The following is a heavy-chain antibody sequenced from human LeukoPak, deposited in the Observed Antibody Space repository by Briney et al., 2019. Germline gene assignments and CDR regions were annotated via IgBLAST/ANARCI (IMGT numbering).Heavy chain of an antibody. Sequence: ASVKVSCKASGYTFTSYDINWVRQATGQGLEWMGWMNPNSGNTGYAQKFQGRVTMTRNTSISTAYMELSSLRSGDTAVYYCARAIAAAGTIDYWGQGTLVTVSS. J-gene: IGHJ4*02. CDR2: MNPNSGNT. V-gene: IGHV1-8*01. D-gene: IGHD6-13*01. CDR1: GYTFTSYD. CDR3: ARAIAAAGTIDY.